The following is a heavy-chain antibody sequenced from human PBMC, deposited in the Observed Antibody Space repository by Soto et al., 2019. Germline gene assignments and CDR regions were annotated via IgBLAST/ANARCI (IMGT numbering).Heavy chain of an antibody. Sequence: QVQLQESGPGLVKPSGTLSLTCAVSGASISSTNWWSWVRQPPGKGLGWIGEIYHSGSTNYNPSLKSRVTMSIDTSKNQFYLNLNSVTAADTAVYYCTKGNLPTFEYWGQGTLVTVSS. V-gene: IGHV4-4*02. J-gene: IGHJ4*02. CDR2: IYHSGST. CDR1: GASISSTNW. CDR3: TKGNLPTFEY.